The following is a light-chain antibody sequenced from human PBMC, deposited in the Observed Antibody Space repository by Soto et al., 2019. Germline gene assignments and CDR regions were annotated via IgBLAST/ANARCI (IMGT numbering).Light chain of an antibody. J-gene: IGKJ1*01. CDR3: QQYNNWWT. CDR2: AAS. CDR1: ETVRSN. V-gene: IGKV3D-15*01. Sequence: RVMTQSPDTLSVSPGERATLSCRASETVRSNLAWYQQKPGQAPRLLIYAASTRATGIPARFIGNGSGTEFTLTIISLQSEDFAVYYCQQYNNWWTFGQGTKVDIK.